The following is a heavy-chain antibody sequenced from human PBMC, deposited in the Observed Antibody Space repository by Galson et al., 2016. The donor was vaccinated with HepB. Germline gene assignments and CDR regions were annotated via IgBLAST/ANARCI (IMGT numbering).Heavy chain of an antibody. CDR3: ARSYLLGRGFGW. Sequence: CAISGDSVSSNSAGWNWIRQSPSRGLEWLGRTFYRSNWQNDYAESVKSRITIKPDTSKNQFSLQLNSVTPEDTAVYYCARSYLLGRGFGWWGQGTLVNVSS. J-gene: IGHJ4*02. CDR1: GDSVSSNSAG. V-gene: IGHV6-1*01. CDR2: TFYRSNWQN. D-gene: IGHD7-27*01.